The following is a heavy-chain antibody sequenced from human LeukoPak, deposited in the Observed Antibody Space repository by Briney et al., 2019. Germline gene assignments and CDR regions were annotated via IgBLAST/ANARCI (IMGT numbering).Heavy chain of an antibody. CDR3: ARVAAGTGRTIDY. D-gene: IGHD6-13*01. CDR1: GGSISSGSYY. Sequence: PSQTLSLTCTVSGGSISSGSYYWSWIRQPAGKGLEWIGRIYTSGSTNYNPSLKSRVTISVDTSNNQFSLMLGSVTAADTAVYYCARVAAGTGRTIDYWGQGTLVTVSS. J-gene: IGHJ4*02. CDR2: IYTSGST. V-gene: IGHV4-61*02.